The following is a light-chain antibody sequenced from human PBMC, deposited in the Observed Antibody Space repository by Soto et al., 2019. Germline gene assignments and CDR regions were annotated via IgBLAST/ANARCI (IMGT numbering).Light chain of an antibody. CDR1: QGISSW. V-gene: IGKV1-12*01. CDR2: AVS. CDR3: QQANSFPLT. J-gene: IGKJ5*01. Sequence: DIQLTQSPSPLSAPVGDRVTITCRASQGISSWLAWYQQKPGKAPKLVIYAVSSVQSGVPSRFSGSGSGTDFSLAFSSLHPRHFAADYCQQANSFPLTFGQGTRLEI.